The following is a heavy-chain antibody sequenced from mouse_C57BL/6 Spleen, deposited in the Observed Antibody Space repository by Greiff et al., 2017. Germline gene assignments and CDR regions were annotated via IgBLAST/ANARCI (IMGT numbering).Heavy chain of an antibody. J-gene: IGHJ3*01. Sequence: QVQLQQPGAELVKPGASVKLSCKASGYTFTSYWMHWVKQRPGQGLEWIGMIHPYSGSTNYTEKFKSKAILTVDKASSTAYMQLSSLTSEDSAVYYCARWDSNPFAYWGQGTLVTVSA. CDR3: ARWDSNPFAY. CDR2: IHPYSGST. V-gene: IGHV1-64*01. D-gene: IGHD2-5*01. CDR1: GYTFTSYW.